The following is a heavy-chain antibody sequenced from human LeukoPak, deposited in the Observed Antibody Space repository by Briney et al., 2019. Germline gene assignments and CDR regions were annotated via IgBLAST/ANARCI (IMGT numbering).Heavy chain of an antibody. CDR2: IYHSRRT. V-gene: IGHV4-4*02. J-gene: IGHJ4*02. CDR3: ARDPPGSGVNLDY. CDR1: GGXIXDSYW. Sequence: PSETLSLTCAVSGGXIXDSYWXXXXRQPPXKGLEWIREIYHSRRTNXNTSLKGRVTISLDKSKNQFSLKLNSMTAADTAVYYCARDPPGSGVNLDYWGQGTLVTVSS. D-gene: IGHD3-10*01.